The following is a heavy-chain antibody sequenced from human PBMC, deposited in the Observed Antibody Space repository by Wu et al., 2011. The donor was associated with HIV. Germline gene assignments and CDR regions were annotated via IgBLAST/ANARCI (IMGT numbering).Heavy chain of an antibody. V-gene: IGHV1-8*02. D-gene: IGHD6-19*01. CDR2: MNPNNGYT. CDR1: GYTFSNYD. J-gene: IGHJ4*02. CDR3: ATDPTIAVAGTKSF. Sequence: QVQLVQSGAEVKKPGASVKVSCKASGYTFSNYDINWVRQATGQGLEWMGWMNPNNGYTVYAQKFQGRVTMTRNTSISTAYMELSSLRSEDTAVYYCATDPTIAVAGTKSFWGRGTLVSVSS.